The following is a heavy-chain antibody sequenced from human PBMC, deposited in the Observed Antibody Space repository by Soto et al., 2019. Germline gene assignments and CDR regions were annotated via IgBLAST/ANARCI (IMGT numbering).Heavy chain of an antibody. D-gene: IGHD6-13*01. J-gene: IGHJ4*02. V-gene: IGHV4-59*01. CDR3: ARADSSSWFD. CDR2: IYYSGRT. Sequence: QVQLQESGPGLVKPSETLSLTCTVSGGSISSYYWSWIRQPPGKGLEWIGYIYYSGRTNYNPSLMXQVXIXVDTSKNQFSLKLNSVTAADTAVYYCARADSSSWFDWGQGTLVTVSS. CDR1: GGSISSYY.